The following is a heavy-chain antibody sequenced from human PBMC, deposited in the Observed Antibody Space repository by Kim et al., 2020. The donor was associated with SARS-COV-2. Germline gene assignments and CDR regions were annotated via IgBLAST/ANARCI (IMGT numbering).Heavy chain of an antibody. J-gene: IGHJ6*02. CDR1: GGTFSSYA. CDR3: ARTWWERGGSGRPNYYYYGMDV. V-gene: IGHV1-69*13. D-gene: IGHD1-26*01. Sequence: SVKVSCKASGGTFSSYAISWVRQAPGQGLEWMGGIIPIFGTANYAQKFQGRVTITADESTSTAYMELSSLRSEDTAVYYCARTWWERGGSGRPNYYYYGMDVWGQETTVTVSS. CDR2: IIPIFGTA.